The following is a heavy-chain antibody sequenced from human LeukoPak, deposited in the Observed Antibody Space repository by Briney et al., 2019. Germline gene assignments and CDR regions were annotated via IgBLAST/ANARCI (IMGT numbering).Heavy chain of an antibody. CDR1: GGTFSSYA. D-gene: IGHD6-19*01. CDR2: IIPIFGTA. V-gene: IGHV1-69*13. J-gene: IGHJ4*02. Sequence: ASVKVSCKASGGTFSSYAISWVRQAPGQGLEWLGGIIPIFGTANYAQKFQGRVTITADESTSTAYMELSSLRSEDTAVYYCARGFTAGYSSDLDYWGQGTLVTVSS. CDR3: ARGFTAGYSSDLDY.